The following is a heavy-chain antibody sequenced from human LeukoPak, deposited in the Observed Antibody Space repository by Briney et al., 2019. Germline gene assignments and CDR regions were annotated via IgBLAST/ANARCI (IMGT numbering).Heavy chain of an antibody. J-gene: IGHJ4*02. Sequence: GGSLRLSCAAPGFTVSSNYMSWVRQAPGKGLEWVSVIYSGGSTYYADSVKGRFTISRDNSKNTLYLQMNSLRAEDTAVYYCARDLSQSRYCSGGSCYYYWGQGTLVTVSS. V-gene: IGHV3-53*01. D-gene: IGHD2-15*01. CDR2: IYSGGST. CDR1: GFTVSSNY. CDR3: ARDLSQSRYCSGGSCYYY.